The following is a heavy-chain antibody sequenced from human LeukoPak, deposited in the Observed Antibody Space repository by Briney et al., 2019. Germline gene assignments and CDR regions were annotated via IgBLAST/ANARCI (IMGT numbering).Heavy chain of an antibody. V-gene: IGHV4-59*01. Sequence: SETLSLTCTVSGGSISSYYWSWIRQPPGKGLEWIGYIYYSGSTSYNPSLKSRVTISVDTSMNQFSLKLLSVTAADTAVYYCAREDSGYDYSPFDYWGQGILVTVSS. CDR3: AREDSGYDYSPFDY. CDR1: GGSISSYY. J-gene: IGHJ4*02. D-gene: IGHD5-12*01. CDR2: IYYSGST.